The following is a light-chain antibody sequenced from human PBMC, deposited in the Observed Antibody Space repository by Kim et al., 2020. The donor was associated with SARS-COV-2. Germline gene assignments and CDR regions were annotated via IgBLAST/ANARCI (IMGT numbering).Light chain of an antibody. CDR2: QDS. CDR3: QAWDSSTAV. V-gene: IGLV3-1*01. Sequence: VSHGQTASFTCSGDKLGDKYACWYQQKPGQSPVLVIYQDSKRPSGIPERFSGSNSGNTATLTISGTQAMDEADYYCQAWDSSTAVFGGGTQLTVL. CDR1: KLGDKY. J-gene: IGLJ2*01.